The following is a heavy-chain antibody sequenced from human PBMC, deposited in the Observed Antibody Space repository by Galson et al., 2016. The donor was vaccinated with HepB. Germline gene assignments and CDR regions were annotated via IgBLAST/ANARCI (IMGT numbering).Heavy chain of an antibody. CDR2: IYSDHTT. CDR3: ARVLRHVDQPTYYFDY. V-gene: IGHV3-53*01. J-gene: IGHJ4*02. CDR1: GFTVSSNH. D-gene: IGHD5-12*01. Sequence: SLRLSCAASGFTVSSNHMIWVRQTPGKGLAWVSAIYSDHTTYYADSVRGRFTISRDNTKNTLYLQMNTLRTEDTAVYYCARVLRHVDQPTYYFDYWGQGTLVTVSS.